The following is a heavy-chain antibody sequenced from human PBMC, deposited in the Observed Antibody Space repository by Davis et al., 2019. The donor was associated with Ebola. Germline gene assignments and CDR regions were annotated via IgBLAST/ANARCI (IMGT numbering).Heavy chain of an antibody. D-gene: IGHD4-11*01. CDR3: ARVFWDSNAFYYYYGMDV. J-gene: IGHJ6*02. V-gene: IGHV4-34*01. Sequence: SETLSLTCAVYGGSFSGYYWSWIRQPPGKGLEWIGEINHSGSTNYNPSLKSRVTISVDTSKNQFSLKLSSVTAADTAVYYCARVFWDSNAFYYYYGMDVWGQGTTVTVSS. CDR2: INHSGST. CDR1: GGSFSGYY.